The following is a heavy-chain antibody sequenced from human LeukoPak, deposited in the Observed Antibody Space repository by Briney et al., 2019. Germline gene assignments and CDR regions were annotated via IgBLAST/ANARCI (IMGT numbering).Heavy chain of an antibody. V-gene: IGHV1-2*02. J-gene: IGHJ5*02. CDR3: ARGDCSVNGCHGGNWFDP. Sequence: ASVKVSCKASGYTFTGYYIHWVRQAPGQGLERMGWISPNSGGTKYAQSFQGRVTMTRDTSSNTAHMELSRLRSDDTAVYYCARGDCSVNGCHGGNWFDPWGQGTLVTVSS. D-gene: IGHD2-15*01. CDR1: GYTFTGYY. CDR2: ISPNSGGT.